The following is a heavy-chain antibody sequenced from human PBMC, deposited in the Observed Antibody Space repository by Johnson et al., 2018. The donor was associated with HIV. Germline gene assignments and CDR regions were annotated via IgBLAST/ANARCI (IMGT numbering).Heavy chain of an antibody. CDR2: IKQDGSEK. Sequence: VQLVESGGGLVQPGGSLRLSCAASGFTFSSYWMSWVRQAPGKGLEWVANIKQDGSEKYYVDSVKGRFTISRDNAKNYLYLQMNSLRAEDTAVYYCARAEGLTGRNAFDIWGQGTMVTVSS. D-gene: IGHD1-20*01. CDR1: GFTFSSYW. V-gene: IGHV3-7*01. J-gene: IGHJ3*02. CDR3: ARAEGLTGRNAFDI.